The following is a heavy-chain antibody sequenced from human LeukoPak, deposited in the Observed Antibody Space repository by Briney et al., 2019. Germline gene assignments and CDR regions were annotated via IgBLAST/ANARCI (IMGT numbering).Heavy chain of an antibody. Sequence: GGSLRLSCAASGFTFSSFAMSWVRRAPGKGLEWVSGIVGSGGDIYHADSVKGRFTISRDNSKNTLYLQMNSLRAEDTAVYYCAKDPYDYYDSSGYYYEPYFDYWGQGTLVTVSS. CDR2: IVGSGGDI. D-gene: IGHD3-22*01. V-gene: IGHV3-23*01. CDR1: GFTFSSFA. J-gene: IGHJ4*02. CDR3: AKDPYDYYDSSGYYYEPYFDY.